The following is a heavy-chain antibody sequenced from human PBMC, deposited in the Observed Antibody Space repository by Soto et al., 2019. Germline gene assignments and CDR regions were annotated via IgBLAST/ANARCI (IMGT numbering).Heavy chain of an antibody. Sequence: SETLSLTCTVSGGSISSYYWSWIRHLPGTGLAWIANVYHTGTTYYNPSLKSRVSMSVDTSQNQFSLILASVTAADTAVYYCARALVTDYNSRDYHYYFAMDVWGQGTSVTVSS. V-gene: IGHV4-59*06. CDR2: VYHTGTT. D-gene: IGHD3-22*01. CDR3: ARALVTDYNSRDYHYYFAMDV. CDR1: GGSISSYY. J-gene: IGHJ6*02.